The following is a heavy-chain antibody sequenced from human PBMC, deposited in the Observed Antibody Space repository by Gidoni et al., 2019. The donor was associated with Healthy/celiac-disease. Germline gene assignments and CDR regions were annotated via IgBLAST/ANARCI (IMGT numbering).Heavy chain of an antibody. Sequence: EVQLLESGGGLVQPGGSLRPSCAASGFTFSSYAMSWVRQAPGKGLEWVSAISGSGGSTYYADSVKGRFTSSRDNSKNTLYLQMNSLRAEDTAVYYCAKATAGDDAFDIWGQGTMVTVSS. CDR2: ISGSGGST. CDR1: GFTFSSYA. V-gene: IGHV3-23*01. D-gene: IGHD6-13*01. J-gene: IGHJ3*02. CDR3: AKATAGDDAFDI.